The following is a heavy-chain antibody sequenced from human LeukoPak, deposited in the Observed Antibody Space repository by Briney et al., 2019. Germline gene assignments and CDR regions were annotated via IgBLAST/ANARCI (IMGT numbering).Heavy chain of an antibody. CDR2: INHSGST. J-gene: IGHJ6*03. CDR3: ARAIKQQLVTLYYYYYMDV. CDR1: GGSFSGYY. D-gene: IGHD6-13*01. V-gene: IGHV4-34*01. Sequence: PSETLSLTCAVYGGSFSGYYWSWIRQPPGKGLEWIGEINHSGSTNYNPSLKSRVTISVDTSKNQFSLKLSSVTAADTAVYYCARAIKQQLVTLYYYYYMDVWGKGTTVTVSS.